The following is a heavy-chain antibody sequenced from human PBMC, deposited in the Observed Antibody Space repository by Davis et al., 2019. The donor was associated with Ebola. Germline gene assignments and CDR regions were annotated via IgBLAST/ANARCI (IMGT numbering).Heavy chain of an antibody. J-gene: IGHJ6*03. CDR2: IYYSGST. CDR1: DDSTSRGGYY. D-gene: IGHD6-19*01. V-gene: IGHV4-31*03. CDR3: ATAASNGWPLGHYYMDV. Sequence: PSETLSLTCSVSDDSTSRGGYYWNWIRQHPGKGLEWIGNIYYSGSTDYNPSLKSRVIISIDTSKKQFALELTSVTAADTAVYYCATAASNGWPLGHYYMDVWGRGTTVTVSS.